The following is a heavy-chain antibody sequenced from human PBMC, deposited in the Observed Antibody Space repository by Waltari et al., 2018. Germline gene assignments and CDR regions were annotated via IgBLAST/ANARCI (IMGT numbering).Heavy chain of an antibody. CDR2: ISGGGGST. V-gene: IGHV3-23*01. Sequence: EVQLLESGGGWVQPGGCLRLACAASGFTCSSYAMSWVRHAPGKGLEWVSAISGGGGSTYYADSVKGRFPISRDNSKNTLYLQMHSLSAEDTAVYYCAKDQRVGANWRAFDIWGQGTMVTVSS. J-gene: IGHJ3*02. D-gene: IGHD1-26*01. CDR1: GFTCSSYA. CDR3: AKDQRVGANWRAFDI.